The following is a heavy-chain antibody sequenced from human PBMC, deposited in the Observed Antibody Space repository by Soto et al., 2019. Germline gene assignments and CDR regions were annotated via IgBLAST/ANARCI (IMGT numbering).Heavy chain of an antibody. V-gene: IGHV3-7*03. CDR2: IKHDGSVQ. Sequence: GGSLRLSXEASGFTFSGYWMSWVRQAPGKGLEWVADIKHDGSVQYYVDSVKGRLTISRDNAKKQLYLQMNGLRAEDTALHYCARAPYSNAWYRFDLWGQGTLVTVSS. J-gene: IGHJ4*02. CDR3: ARAPYSNAWYRFDL. D-gene: IGHD4-4*01. CDR1: GFTFSGYW.